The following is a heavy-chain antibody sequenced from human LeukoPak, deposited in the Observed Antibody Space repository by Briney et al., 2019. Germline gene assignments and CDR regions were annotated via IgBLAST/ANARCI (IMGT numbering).Heavy chain of an antibody. CDR1: GASIGSSNL. CDR3: ARGEQRGSGTVHFDF. D-gene: IGHD3-10*01. J-gene: IGHJ4*02. Sequence: PSETLSLTCAVSGASIGSSNLGSGVRQPPRERLEWSGGDCHSGDTNYKPFLKSRVTISADRSKNQFSLRLNSVTTADTAVFYCARGEQRGSGTVHFDFWGQGILVTVSS. V-gene: IGHV4-4*02. CDR2: DCHSGDT.